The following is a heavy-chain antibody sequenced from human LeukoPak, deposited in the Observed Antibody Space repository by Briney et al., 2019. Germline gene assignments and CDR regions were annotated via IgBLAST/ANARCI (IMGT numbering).Heavy chain of an antibody. CDR2: ISAYNGNT. V-gene: IGHV1-18*01. CDR1: GYTFTSYG. J-gene: IGHJ4*02. CDR3: ARDRDVDTAMTLDY. D-gene: IGHD5-18*01. Sequence: ASVKVSCKASGYTFTSYGISWVRQAPGQGLEWMGWISAYNGNTNYAQKLQGRVTMTTDTSTSTAYMELRSLRSDDTAVYYCARDRDVDTAMTLDYWGQGTLVTVSS.